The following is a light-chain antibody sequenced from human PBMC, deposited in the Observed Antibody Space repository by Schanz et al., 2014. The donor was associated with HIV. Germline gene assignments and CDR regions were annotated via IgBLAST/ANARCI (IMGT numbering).Light chain of an antibody. V-gene: IGLV7-43*01. CDR3: LLFYGGTWV. CDR1: AGSVTSAFF. CDR2: TTS. J-gene: IGLJ3*02. Sequence: CASSAGSVTSAFFANWFQLKPGLPPRPLIYTTSRKYSWTPARFSGSLRGGKAALTLSNAQPEDEADYSCLLFYGGTWVFGGGTKLTVL.